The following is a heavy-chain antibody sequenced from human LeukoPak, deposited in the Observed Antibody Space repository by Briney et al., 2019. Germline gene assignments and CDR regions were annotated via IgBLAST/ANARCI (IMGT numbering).Heavy chain of an antibody. V-gene: IGHV6-1*01. D-gene: IGHD5-12*01. J-gene: IGHJ4*02. CDR1: GDSVSSNSAA. Sequence: SQTLSLTCAISGDSVSSNSAAWNWIRQSPSRGLEWPGRTYYRSKWYNDYAVSVKSRITINPDTSKNQFSLQLNSVTAADTAVYYCARVVQWLRPDSGRFDYWGQGTLVTVSS. CDR3: ARVVQWLRPDSGRFDY. CDR2: TYYRSKWYN.